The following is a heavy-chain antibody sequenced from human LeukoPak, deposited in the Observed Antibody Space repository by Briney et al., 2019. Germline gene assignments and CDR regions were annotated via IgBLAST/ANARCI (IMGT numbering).Heavy chain of an antibody. CDR3: ARHLYFDSSGYYPSAFDI. D-gene: IGHD3-22*01. J-gene: IGHJ3*02. V-gene: IGHV3-33*01. Sequence: PGGSLRLSCAASGFTFSTYAMDWVRQAPGKGLEWVAVIWYDGSNTYYADSVQGRFTISRDNSKNTLFLQMNSLRAEDTAVHYCARHLYFDSSGYYPSAFDIWGQGTMVIVSS. CDR2: IWYDGSNT. CDR1: GFTFSTYA.